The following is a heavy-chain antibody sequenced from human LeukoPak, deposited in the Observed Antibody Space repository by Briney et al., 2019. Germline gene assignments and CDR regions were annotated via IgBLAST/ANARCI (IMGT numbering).Heavy chain of an antibody. J-gene: IGHJ4*02. CDR1: GDSVSSNSVT. D-gene: IGHD6-13*01. CDR2: TYYGSKWYN. CDR3: AKGWAAAGMSD. Sequence: SQTLSLTCAISGDSVSSNSVTWNWIRQSPSRGLEWLGRTYYGSKWYNGYAVSVKSRITINPDTSKNQFSLQLNSVTPEDTAVYYCAKGWAAAGMSDWGQGTLVTVSS. V-gene: IGHV6-1*01.